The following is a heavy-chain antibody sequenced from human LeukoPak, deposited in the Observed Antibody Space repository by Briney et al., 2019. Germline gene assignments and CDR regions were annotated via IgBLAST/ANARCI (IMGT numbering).Heavy chain of an antibody. Sequence: SVKVSCKASGGTFSSYAISWVRQTPGQGLEWMGRIIPILGIANYAQKFQGRVTITADKSTSTAYMELSSLRSEDTAVYYCARELTLTSGSYGREFDYWGQGTLVTVSS. D-gene: IGHD1-26*01. CDR2: IIPILGIA. J-gene: IGHJ4*02. CDR1: GGTFSSYA. V-gene: IGHV1-69*04. CDR3: ARELTLTSGSYGREFDY.